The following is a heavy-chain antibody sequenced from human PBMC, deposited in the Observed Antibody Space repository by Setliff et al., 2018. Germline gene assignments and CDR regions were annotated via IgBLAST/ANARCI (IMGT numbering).Heavy chain of an antibody. J-gene: IGHJ3*02. CDR1: GGSFDTYY. D-gene: IGHD1-1*01. CDR2: INQSGSG. CDR3: RQAVVGRDVFDI. Sequence: PSETLSLTCNVYGGSFDTYYWSWIRQPPGKGLEWFGEINQSGSGDYNPSFKGRVTISVDTSKKQFSLTLTSATAADTALYYCRQAVVGRDVFDIWGQGTVVTVSS. V-gene: IGHV4-34*01.